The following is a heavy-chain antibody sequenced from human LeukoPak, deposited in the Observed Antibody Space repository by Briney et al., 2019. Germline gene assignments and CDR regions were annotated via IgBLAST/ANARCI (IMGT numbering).Heavy chain of an antibody. CDR3: ARTSSGWYIRTSDY. V-gene: IGHV4-34*01. D-gene: IGHD6-19*01. J-gene: IGHJ4*02. Sequence: SETLSLTCAVYGGSFSGYYWSWIRQPPGKGLECIGEINHSGSTNYNPSLKSRVTISVDTSKNQFSLKLSSVTAADTAVYYCARTSSGWYIRTSDYWGQGTLVTVSS. CDR2: INHSGST. CDR1: GGSFSGYY.